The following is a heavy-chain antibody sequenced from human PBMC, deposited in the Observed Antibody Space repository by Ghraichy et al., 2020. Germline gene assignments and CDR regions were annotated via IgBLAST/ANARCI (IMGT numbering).Heavy chain of an antibody. J-gene: IGHJ4*02. D-gene: IGHD3-3*01. CDR2: IKQHGSET. CDR3: ARDYGSNDFWSGYYAN. CDR1: GFTFSSYW. Sequence: GESLNISCAASGFTFSSYWMSWVRQAPGKGLEWVANIKQHGSETYYVDSVKGRFIISRDDAKNSLYLQMNSLRAEDTAMYYCARDYGSNDFWSGYYANWGQGTLVTVSS. V-gene: IGHV3-7*03.